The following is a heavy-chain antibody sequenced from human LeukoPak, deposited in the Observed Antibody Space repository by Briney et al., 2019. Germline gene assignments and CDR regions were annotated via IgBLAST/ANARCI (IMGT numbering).Heavy chain of an antibody. CDR3: ARKSAVRRTSEFDY. CDR2: INPKSGDT. J-gene: IGHJ4*02. D-gene: IGHD3-10*02. CDR1: GYTFTSYY. V-gene: IGHV1-2*02. Sequence: ASVKVSCKASGYTFTSYYMNWVRQAPGQGLEWLGWINPKSGDTKYAQKFLGRVTMTSDTSINTGYMELSSLTSDDTAVYYCARKSAVRRTSEFDYWGQGSLVTVSS.